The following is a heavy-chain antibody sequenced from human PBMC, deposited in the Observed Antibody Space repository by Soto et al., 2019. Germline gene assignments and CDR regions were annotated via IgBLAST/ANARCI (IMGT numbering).Heavy chain of an antibody. J-gene: IGHJ6*02. V-gene: IGHV1-69*13. CDR3: ARGNALDI. CDR2: TIPILGTA. CDR1: GCTCSSFA. Sequence: ASVKVSCKASGCTCSSFAINWVRQAPGQGPEWMGGTIPILGTANYAQKFQGRVTIIADETTNTASLELTSLRSEDTAVYYCARGNALDIWGQGNRVTVSS.